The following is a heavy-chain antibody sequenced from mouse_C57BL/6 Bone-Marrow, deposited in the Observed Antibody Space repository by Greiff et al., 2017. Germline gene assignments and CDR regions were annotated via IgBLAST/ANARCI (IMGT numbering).Heavy chain of an antibody. CDR1: GFTFSDYG. CDR3: ARGSDHYYAMDY. CDR2: ISSGSSTI. J-gene: IGHJ4*01. V-gene: IGHV5-17*01. Sequence: EVHLVESGGGLVKPGGSLKLSCAASGFTFSDYGMHWVRQAPEKGLEWVAYISSGSSTIYYADTVKGRFTISRDNAKNTLFLQMTSLRSEDTAMYYCARGSDHYYAMDYWGQGTSGTVSS.